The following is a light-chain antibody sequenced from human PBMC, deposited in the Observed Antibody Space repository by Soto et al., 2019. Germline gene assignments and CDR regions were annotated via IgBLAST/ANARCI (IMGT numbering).Light chain of an antibody. V-gene: IGKV1-39*01. Sequence: DIQMTQSPSSLSASVGDRVTITCRASQTISTHLHWYQHKPGKAPNLLIYGASSLQTGVPSRFSGSGSGTDFTLSINSLQPEVFATYYCQQSYTSPYTFGQGTELEI. J-gene: IGKJ2*01. CDR1: QTISTH. CDR2: GAS. CDR3: QQSYTSPYT.